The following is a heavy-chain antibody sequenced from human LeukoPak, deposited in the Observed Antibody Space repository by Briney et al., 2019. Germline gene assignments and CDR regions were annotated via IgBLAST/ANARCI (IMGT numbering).Heavy chain of an antibody. D-gene: IGHD3-22*01. V-gene: IGHV1-2*04. J-gene: IGHJ4*02. CDR2: INPNSGGT. CDR3: ARARSDRYYYDSSGYYDY. CDR1: GYTFTSYY. Sequence: GASVKVSCKASGYTFTSYYMHWVRQAPGQGLEWMGWINPNSGGTNYAQKFQGWVTMTRDTSISTAYMELSRLRSDDTAVYYCARARSDRYYYDSSGYYDYWGQGTLVTVSS.